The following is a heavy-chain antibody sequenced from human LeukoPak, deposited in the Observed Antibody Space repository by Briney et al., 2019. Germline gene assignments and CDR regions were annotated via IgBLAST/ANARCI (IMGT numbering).Heavy chain of an antibody. CDR2: IRSKAYGGTT. V-gene: IGHV3-49*04. CDR3: TRADRDDYGDYVYYYYGMDV. Sequence: GGSLRLSCTASGFTFSTYPMHWVRQAPGKGLEWVGFIRSKAYGGTTEYAASVKGRFTISRDDSKSIAYLQMNSLKTEDTAVYYCTRADRDDYGDYVYYYYGMDVWGQGTTVTVSS. J-gene: IGHJ6*02. CDR1: GFTFSTYP. D-gene: IGHD4-17*01.